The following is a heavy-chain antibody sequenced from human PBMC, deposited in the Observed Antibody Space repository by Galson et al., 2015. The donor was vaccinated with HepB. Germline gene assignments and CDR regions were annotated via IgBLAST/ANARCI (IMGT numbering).Heavy chain of an antibody. D-gene: IGHD2-8*01. J-gene: IGHJ3*02. CDR3: ARGIDTNGLLVGADAFDI. Sequence: QSGEEVKKPGESLKISCKGSGYSFTSYWIGWVRQMPGKGLEWMVIIYPGDSDTRYSPSSQGQVTISADKSISTAYLQWSSLKASDTAMYYCARGIDTNGLLVGADAFDIWGQGTMVTVSS. V-gene: IGHV5-51*03. CDR1: GYSFTSYW. CDR2: IYPGDSDT.